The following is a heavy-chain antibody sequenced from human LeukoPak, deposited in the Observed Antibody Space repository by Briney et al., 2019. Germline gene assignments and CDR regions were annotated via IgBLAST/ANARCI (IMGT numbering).Heavy chain of an antibody. V-gene: IGHV3-23*01. D-gene: IGHD3-10*01. Sequence: GGSLRLSCAASGFTFSSYAMNWVRQAPGKGLEWVSAISGSGGSTYYADSVKGRFTISRDNSKNTLYLQMNSLRAEDTAVYYCAKTTMVRGVPGYWGQGTLVTVSS. CDR1: GFTFSSYA. CDR3: AKTTMVRGVPGY. J-gene: IGHJ4*02. CDR2: ISGSGGST.